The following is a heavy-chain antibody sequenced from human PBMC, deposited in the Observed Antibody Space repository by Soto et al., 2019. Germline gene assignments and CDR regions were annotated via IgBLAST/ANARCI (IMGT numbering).Heavy chain of an antibody. D-gene: IGHD1-1*01. CDR1: GFTFSSYW. J-gene: IGHJ3*01. CDR3: ARDLPLGWNHQGCAFDL. CDR2: INSDGSST. V-gene: IGHV3-74*01. Sequence: EVQLVESGGGLVQPGGSLRLSCAASGFTFSSYWMHWVRQAPGKGLVWVSRINSDGSSTSYADSVKGRFTISRDNAKNTLYLQMNSLRAEDTAVYYCARDLPLGWNHQGCAFDLWGQGTMVTVSS.